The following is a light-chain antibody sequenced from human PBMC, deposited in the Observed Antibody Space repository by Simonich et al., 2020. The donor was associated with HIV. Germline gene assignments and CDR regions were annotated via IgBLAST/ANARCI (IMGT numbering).Light chain of an antibody. CDR1: HSISSY. V-gene: IGKV1-39*01. Sequence: DIQMTQSPSSLSVSVGDTVTITCRASHSISSYLNWYQHKPGKAPKFLIYAASSLQSRVPSRFSGRGTGTDFTLTISSLQPEDFATYYCKQSYTTPYTFGQGTKLEIK. CDR2: AAS. J-gene: IGKJ2*01. CDR3: KQSYTTPYT.